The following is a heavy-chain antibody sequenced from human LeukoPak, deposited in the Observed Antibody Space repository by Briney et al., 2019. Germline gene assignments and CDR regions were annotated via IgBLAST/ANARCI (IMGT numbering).Heavy chain of an antibody. CDR3: ARSLWSYPYYFDY. CDR1: GGTFTIYA. V-gene: IGHV1-69*05. Sequence: GASVSVSCTASGGTFTIYAISWVRQAPGQGLEWMGGIIPIFGTANYAQKFQGRVTITTDESTSTAYMELSSLRSEDTAVYYCARSLWSYPYYFDYWGQGTLVTVSS. CDR2: IIPIFGTA. D-gene: IGHD1-26*01. J-gene: IGHJ4*02.